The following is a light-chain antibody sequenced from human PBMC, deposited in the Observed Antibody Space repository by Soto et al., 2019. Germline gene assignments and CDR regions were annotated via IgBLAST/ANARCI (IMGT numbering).Light chain of an antibody. CDR3: QQRSSRPPIA. Sequence: DIVLTQSPATLSLSPGNRVTLSCRANERISHSLAWYQQKPGQAPRILIYDASFRATGIPERFSGRGSGTDFTLAISSLEPEDYAVYYGQLNQQRSSRPPIAFGQGTRLEIK. V-gene: IGKV3-11*01. CDR2: DAS. CDR1: ERISHS. J-gene: IGKJ5*01.